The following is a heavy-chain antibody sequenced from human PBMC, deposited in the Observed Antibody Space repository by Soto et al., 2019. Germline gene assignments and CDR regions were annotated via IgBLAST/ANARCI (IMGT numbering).Heavy chain of an antibody. V-gene: IGHV1-18*01. CDR2: ISAYSANT. J-gene: IGHJ4*02. CDR1: GYTFTNYG. Sequence: GASVKVSCEASGYTFTNYGVGWVRQAPGPGLEWMGWISAYSANTNYAQNLQGRVTMTTDTSTSTAYMELRSLRSDDTAMYYCVRLYCSGGTCYSAPVYWGQGTLVTVSS. CDR3: VRLYCSGGTCYSAPVY. D-gene: IGHD2-15*01.